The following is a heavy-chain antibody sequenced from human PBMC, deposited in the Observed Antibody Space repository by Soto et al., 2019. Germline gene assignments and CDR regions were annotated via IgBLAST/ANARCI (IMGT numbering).Heavy chain of an antibody. Sequence: DVQLVESGGGLVQPGRSLRLSCAASGFTFDDYAMRWVRQVPGKGLEWVSGINWHSGSIGYGDSVKGRFAISRENAKHSLRLQMNSLSAEDTAFYYCVKDESINWYSGHFRHWGQGTLVTVSS. CDR1: GFTFDDYA. D-gene: IGHD6-13*01. V-gene: IGHV3-9*01. CDR3: VKDESINWYSGHFRH. CDR2: INWHSGSI. J-gene: IGHJ1*01.